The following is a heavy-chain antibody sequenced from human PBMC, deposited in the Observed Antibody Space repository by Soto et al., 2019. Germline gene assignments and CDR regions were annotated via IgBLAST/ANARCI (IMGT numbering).Heavy chain of an antibody. V-gene: IGHV4-39*01. D-gene: IGHD2-21*02. CDR1: GGSISSGSFY. CDR2: ISYSGRS. CDR3: ARQVTLAAVSATVDY. Sequence: SLTCTVSGGSISSGSFYWGWIRQPPGKGLEWIGSISYSGRSFYNPALKSRATISVDTSTNRFSLKLSSVTAADTAVYYCARQVTLAAVSATVDYWGQGTLVTVSS. J-gene: IGHJ4*02.